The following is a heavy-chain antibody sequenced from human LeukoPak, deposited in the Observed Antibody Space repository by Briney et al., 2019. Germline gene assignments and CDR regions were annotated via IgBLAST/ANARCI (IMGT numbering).Heavy chain of an antibody. CDR1: GYTFTGYY. J-gene: IGHJ4*02. Sequence: SVKVSCKASGYTFTGYYMHWVRQAPGQGLEWMGGIIPIFGTANYAQKFQGRVTITADKSTSTAYMELSSLRSEDTAVYYCARWDVWGSYRFIDYWGQGTLVTVSS. D-gene: IGHD3-16*02. CDR3: ARWDVWGSYRFIDY. CDR2: IIPIFGTA. V-gene: IGHV1-69*06.